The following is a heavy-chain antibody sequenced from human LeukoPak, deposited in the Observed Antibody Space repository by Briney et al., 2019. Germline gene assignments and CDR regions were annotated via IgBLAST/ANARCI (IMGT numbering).Heavy chain of an antibody. V-gene: IGHV3-23*01. CDR2: ISGSGGGT. D-gene: IGHD5-18*01. CDR1: GFTFSNSA. Sequence: GGSLRLSCAASGFTFSNSAMSWVRQAPGKGLEWVSAISGSGGGTYYADSVKGRFTISRDNSKNTLYVQMNSLRAADTAVYYCAKAAGRGYNYGDYFDYWGQGTLVTVSS. CDR3: AKAAGRGYNYGDYFDY. J-gene: IGHJ4*02.